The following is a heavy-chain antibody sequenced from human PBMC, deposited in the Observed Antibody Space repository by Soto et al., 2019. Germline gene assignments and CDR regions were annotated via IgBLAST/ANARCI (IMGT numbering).Heavy chain of an antibody. CDR3: ARTISGYELYYYYYYMEV. CDR2: IKQDGSEK. CDR1: GFTFSSYW. J-gene: IGHJ6*03. Sequence: AGGSLRLSCAASGFTFSSYWMSWVRQAPGKGLEWVANIKQDGSEKYYVDSVKGRFTISRDNAKNSLYLQMNSLRAEDTAVYYCARTISGYELYYYYYYMEVWGKGTTVTVSS. D-gene: IGHD5-12*01. V-gene: IGHV3-7*01.